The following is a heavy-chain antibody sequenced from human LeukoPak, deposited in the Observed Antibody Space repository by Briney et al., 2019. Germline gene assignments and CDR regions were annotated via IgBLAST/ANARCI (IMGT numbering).Heavy chain of an antibody. V-gene: IGHV1-46*01. CDR2: ISPSGGST. D-gene: IGHD6-19*01. Sequence: ASVKVSCKASGYTFTGYYMHWVRQAPGQGPEWMGVISPSGGSTIYAQKFKGRVTIAADESTSTAYMELSSLRSEDTAVYYCARETPGIAVVGRGDAFDIWGQGTMVTVSS. CDR1: GYTFTGYY. CDR3: ARETPGIAVVGRGDAFDI. J-gene: IGHJ3*02.